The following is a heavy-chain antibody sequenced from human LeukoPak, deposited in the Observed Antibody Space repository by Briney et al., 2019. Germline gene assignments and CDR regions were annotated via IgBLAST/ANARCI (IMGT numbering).Heavy chain of an antibody. D-gene: IGHD4-17*01. J-gene: IGHJ2*01. CDR2: IWYDGSNK. CDR3: AKEYGDYNNWYFDL. Sequence: GGSLRLSCAASGFTFSSYGMHWVRQAPGKGLEWVAVIWYDGSNKYYADSVKGRFTISRDNSKNTLYLQMNSPRAEDTAVYYCAKEYGDYNNWYFDLWGRGTLVTVSS. CDR1: GFTFSSYG. V-gene: IGHV3-33*06.